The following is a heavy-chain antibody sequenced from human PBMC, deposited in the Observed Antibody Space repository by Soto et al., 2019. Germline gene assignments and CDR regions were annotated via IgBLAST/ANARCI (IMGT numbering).Heavy chain of an antibody. CDR3: ARADGDYVSIHY. CDR1: GFTFRSYS. Sequence: EVQLVESGGDLVQPGGSLRLSCASSGFTFRSYSMNWVRQAPGKGLEWISYISSTNIIHYADSVKGRFTISRDNARHSLYLQMNSLRDEDTAVLYCARADGDYVSIHYWGQGPLVTVSS. CDR2: ISSTNII. D-gene: IGHD4-17*01. V-gene: IGHV3-48*02. J-gene: IGHJ4*02.